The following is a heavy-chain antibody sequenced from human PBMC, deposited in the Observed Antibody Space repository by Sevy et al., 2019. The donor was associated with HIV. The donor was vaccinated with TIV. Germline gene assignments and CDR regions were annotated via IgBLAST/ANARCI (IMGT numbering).Heavy chain of an antibody. CDR2: ISGSGGST. CDR3: AKIRTQRYGSNTMMFDY. V-gene: IGHV3-23*01. Sequence: GGSLRLSCAASGFTFSSYAMSWVRQAPGKGLEWVSAISGSGGSTYYGDSVKGRFTISRDNSKNPLYLQMNSLRAKDTAVYYCAKIRTQRYGSNTMMFDYWGQGTLVTVSS. J-gene: IGHJ4*02. CDR1: GFTFSSYA. D-gene: IGHD3-22*01.